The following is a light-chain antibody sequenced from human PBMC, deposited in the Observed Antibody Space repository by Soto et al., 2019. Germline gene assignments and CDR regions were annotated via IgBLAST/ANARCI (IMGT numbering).Light chain of an antibody. J-gene: IGKJ1*01. V-gene: IGKV1-5*01. CDR3: QQYNSYSKT. CDR2: AAS. CDR1: QSISYW. Sequence: DIQMTQSPSTLSASVGDRVTITCRASQSISYWLAWYQQKPGNAPKLLIYAASSLESGVQSRFSGSGSGTEFTLTIRSLQPDDSASYYCQQYNSYSKTFGQGTKVDIK.